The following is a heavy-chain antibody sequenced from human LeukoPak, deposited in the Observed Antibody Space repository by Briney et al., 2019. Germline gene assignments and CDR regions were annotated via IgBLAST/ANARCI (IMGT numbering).Heavy chain of an antibody. Sequence: GGSLRLSFAASGLIFSTSGMHWVRQAPGKGLEWVAFIKYDGSEIYYADSLKGRFTISRDNSKNTLYLQMNSLRAEDTAVFYCARESGAAKIGQMLNYWGQGTLVTVSS. J-gene: IGHJ4*02. CDR2: IKYDGSEI. V-gene: IGHV3-30*02. CDR3: ARESGAAKIGQMLNY. CDR1: GLIFSTSG. D-gene: IGHD3-10*02.